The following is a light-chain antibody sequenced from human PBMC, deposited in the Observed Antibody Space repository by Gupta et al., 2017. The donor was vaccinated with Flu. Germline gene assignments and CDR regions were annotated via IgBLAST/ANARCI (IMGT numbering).Light chain of an antibody. Sequence: QQHPGKAHKLMVYEVSKRPAGVASRFAASKAGNTASLTISGHQGEDEADYYGSSDTTSSTWVFGGGTKLTVL. CDR3: SSDTTSSTWV. CDR2: EVS. V-gene: IGLV2-14*01. J-gene: IGLJ3*02.